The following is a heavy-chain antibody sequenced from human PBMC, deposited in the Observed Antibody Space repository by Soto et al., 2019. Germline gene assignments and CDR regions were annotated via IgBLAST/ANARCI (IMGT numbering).Heavy chain of an antibody. J-gene: IGHJ4*02. CDR1: GFIFSSYA. V-gene: IGHV3-23*01. CDR2: ISGSGGSI. CDR3: ARDSPYYYDSSAFDY. D-gene: IGHD3-22*01. Sequence: PGGSLRLSCAASGFIFSSYAMSWVRQAPGKGLEWVSAISGSGGSIYYADSVKGRFTISRDNAKNSVYLQMNSLRAEDTAVYYCARDSPYYYDSSAFDYWGQGTLVTVS.